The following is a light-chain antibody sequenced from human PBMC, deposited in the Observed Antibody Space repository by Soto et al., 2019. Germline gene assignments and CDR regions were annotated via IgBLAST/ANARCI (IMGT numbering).Light chain of an antibody. CDR2: GAS. V-gene: IGKV3-20*01. CDR1: QSVSSSY. CDR3: QQYGSSSST. Sequence: EIVLTQSPGTLSLSPGERATLSCRASQSVSSSYLAWYQQKPGQAPRLLIYGASSRAAGIPDSFSGSGSGIAVTLTISRLEAGEFAVCYCQQYGSSSSTFGQGTKLEIK. J-gene: IGKJ2*02.